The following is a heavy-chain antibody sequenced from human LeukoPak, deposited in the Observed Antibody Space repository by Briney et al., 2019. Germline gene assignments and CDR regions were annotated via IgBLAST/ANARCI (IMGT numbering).Heavy chain of an antibody. D-gene: IGHD2-15*01. J-gene: IGHJ3*02. CDR3: ARDRGCSGGSCNDAFDI. CDR2: IYSGGST. Sequence: PGGSLRLSCAASGLTVSSNYMSWVRQAPGKGLEWVSVIYSGGSTYYADSVKGRFTISRDNSKNTLYLQMNSLRAEDTAVYYCARDRGCSGGSCNDAFDIWGQGTMVTVSS. V-gene: IGHV3-66*01. CDR1: GLTVSSNY.